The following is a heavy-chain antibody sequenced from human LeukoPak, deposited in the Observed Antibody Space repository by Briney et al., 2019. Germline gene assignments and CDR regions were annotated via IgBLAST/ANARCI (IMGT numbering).Heavy chain of an antibody. CDR3: ARGYSSGWYLEGGYFDY. CDR2: MNPNSGNT. J-gene: IGHJ4*02. CDR1: GYTFTSYD. V-gene: IGHV1-8*01. D-gene: IGHD6-19*01. Sequence: ASVKVSCKASGYTFTSYDINWVRQATGQGLEWMGWMNPNSGNTGYAQKFQGRVTMTRNTSISTAYMELSSLRSDDTAVYYCARGYSSGWYLEGGYFDYWGQGTLVTVSS.